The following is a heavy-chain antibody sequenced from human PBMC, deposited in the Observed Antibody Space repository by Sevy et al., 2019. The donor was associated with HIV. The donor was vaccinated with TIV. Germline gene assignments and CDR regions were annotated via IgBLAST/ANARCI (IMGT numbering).Heavy chain of an antibody. CDR1: GISISSHW. Sequence: GGSLRLSCVGAGISISSHWMNWVRQSPGKGLEWVANINQDGSEIYYVGSVKGRFTISRDNAKNSLYLQMNSLRPEDTAVYYCAGDRGVGTSSYGMHVWGQGTTVTVSS. CDR3: AGDRGVGTSSYGMHV. CDR2: INQDGSEI. D-gene: IGHD1-26*01. V-gene: IGHV3-7*01. J-gene: IGHJ6*02.